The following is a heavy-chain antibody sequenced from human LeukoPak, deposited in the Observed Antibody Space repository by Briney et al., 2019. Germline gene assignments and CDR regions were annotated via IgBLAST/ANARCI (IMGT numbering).Heavy chain of an antibody. D-gene: IGHD3-10*01. CDR2: IYTSGST. V-gene: IGHV4-4*07. J-gene: IGHJ4*02. Sequence: PSETLSLTCTVSGGSISSYYWSWIRQPAGKGLEWIGRIYTSGSTNYNPSLKSRVTMSVDTSKNQFSLKLSSATAADTAVYYCATVSLIWFGESHFDYWGQGTLVTVSS. CDR3: ATVSLIWFGESHFDY. CDR1: GGSISSYY.